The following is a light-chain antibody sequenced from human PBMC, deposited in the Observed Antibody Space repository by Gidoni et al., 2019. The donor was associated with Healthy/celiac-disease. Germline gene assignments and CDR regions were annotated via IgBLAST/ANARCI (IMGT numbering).Light chain of an antibody. CDR1: QGISSA. V-gene: IGKV1-13*02. CDR2: DAS. J-gene: IGKJ5*01. Sequence: AIQLPQSPSSLSASVGDRVTITCRASQGISSALAWYQQKPGKAPKLLIYDASSLESGVPSRFSGSGSGTDFTLTISSLQPEDFATYYCQQFNSYPFITFGQGTRLEIK. CDR3: QQFNSYPFIT.